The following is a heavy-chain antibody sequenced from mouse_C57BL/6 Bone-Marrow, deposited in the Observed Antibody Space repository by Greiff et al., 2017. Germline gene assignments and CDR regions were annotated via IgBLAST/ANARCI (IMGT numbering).Heavy chain of an antibody. CDR3: ARSCIDYYRYFDV. J-gene: IGHJ1*03. D-gene: IGHD2-4*01. Sequence: QVQLQQPVAELVKPGASVKLSCKASGYTFKNSWMHWVKQRPGQGLEWIGMIHPNSGSTNYNEKFKSKATLTVDKSSSTAYMQLSSLTSEDSAIYYCARSCIDYYRYFDVWGTGTTVTVSS. CDR2: IHPNSGST. CDR1: GYTFKNSW. V-gene: IGHV1-64*01.